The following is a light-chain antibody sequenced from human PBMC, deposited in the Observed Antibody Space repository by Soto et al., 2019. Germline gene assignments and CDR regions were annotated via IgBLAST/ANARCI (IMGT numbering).Light chain of an antibody. Sequence: EKGSAQSPATLSVTPRERVTLSFRATQTIGNKLAWYLQRPGQAPRLLMYGASTRATDIPARFSGSGPGTEITLTITGLQSEDFAVYYCQQYNGWPWTFGLGTKVDIK. CDR3: QQYNGWPWT. V-gene: IGKV3-15*01. CDR2: GAS. J-gene: IGKJ1*01. CDR1: QTIGNK.